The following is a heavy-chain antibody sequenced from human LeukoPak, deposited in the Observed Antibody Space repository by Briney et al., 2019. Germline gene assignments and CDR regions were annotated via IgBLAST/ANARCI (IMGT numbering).Heavy chain of an antibody. J-gene: IGHJ6*02. V-gene: IGHV3-7*01. CDR2: IKQDGSEK. CDR1: GFTFSSYW. CDR3: ARDCIAGYYYYGMDV. Sequence: GKSLRLSCAASGFTFSSYWMSWVRQAPGKGLEWVANIKQDGSEKYYVDSVKGRFTISRDNAKNSLYLQMNSLRAEDTAVYYCARDCIAGYYYYGMDVWGQGTTVTVSS. D-gene: IGHD6-13*01.